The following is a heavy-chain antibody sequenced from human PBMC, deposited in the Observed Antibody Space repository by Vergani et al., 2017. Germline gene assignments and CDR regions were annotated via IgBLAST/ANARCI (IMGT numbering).Heavy chain of an antibody. CDR1: GYTFTSYG. CDR2: ISAYNGNT. D-gene: IGHD6-13*01. Sequence: QVQLVQSGAEVKKPGASVKVSCKASGYTFTSYGISWVRQAPGQGLEWIGWISAYNGNTNYAQKLQCRVTMTTDTSTSTAYMERRSLRSDDTAVYYCAGDTRDAAAGTLDPWGQGTLVTVSS. V-gene: IGHV1-18*04. CDR3: AGDTRDAAAGTLDP. J-gene: IGHJ5*02.